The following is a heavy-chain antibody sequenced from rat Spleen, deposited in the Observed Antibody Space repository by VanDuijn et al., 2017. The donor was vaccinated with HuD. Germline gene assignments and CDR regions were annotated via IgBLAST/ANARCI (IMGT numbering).Heavy chain of an antibody. Sequence: EVQLVESGGGLVQPGRSLKLSCAASGFTYRNYAMAWVRQAPKKGLEWVASISNTGGTIYYLDSVKGRFTISRHNTQNTLYLQMNSLRSEDTATYYCTTVIQGHGFAYWGQGTLVTVSS. V-gene: IGHV5S13*01. J-gene: IGHJ3*01. D-gene: IGHD1-1*01. CDR1: GFTYRNYA. CDR2: ISNTGGTI. CDR3: TTVIQGHGFAY.